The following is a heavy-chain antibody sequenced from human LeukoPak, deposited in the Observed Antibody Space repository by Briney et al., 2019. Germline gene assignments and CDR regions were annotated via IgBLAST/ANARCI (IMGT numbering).Heavy chain of an antibody. CDR2: TYYRSKWYN. Sequence: SQTLSLTCAISGDSLSSNSAAWNWVRQSPSRGLEWLGSTYYRSKWYNDYAVAVKSQITSNPDTSKNQFSLQLNSVTPEDTAVYYCASSSLRGSDAFDIWGQGTMVTVSS. D-gene: IGHD3-16*01. CDR3: ASSSLRGSDAFDI. V-gene: IGHV6-1*01. J-gene: IGHJ3*02. CDR1: GDSLSSNSAA.